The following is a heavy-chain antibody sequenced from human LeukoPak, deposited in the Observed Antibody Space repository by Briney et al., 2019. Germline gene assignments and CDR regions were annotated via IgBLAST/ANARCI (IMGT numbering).Heavy chain of an antibody. CDR3: AREWRITGNCDY. Sequence: PGGSLRLSCAASGFTFSTDWMHWVRQAPGKGLEWVSRIKSDGSSTKYADSVTGRFTVSRDNAKNTLYLQMNSLRAEETAVYYCAREWRITGNCDYWGQGTLVTVSS. J-gene: IGHJ4*02. V-gene: IGHV3-74*03. CDR1: GFTFSTDW. CDR2: IKSDGSST. D-gene: IGHD1-14*01.